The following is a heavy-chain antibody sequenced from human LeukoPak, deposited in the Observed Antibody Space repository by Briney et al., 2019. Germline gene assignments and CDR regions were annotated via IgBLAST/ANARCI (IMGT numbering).Heavy chain of an antibody. D-gene: IGHD2-15*01. CDR3: ARDFCSGGSCYSVAFDI. CDR2: INSDGSST. CDR1: GFTFSSYR. Sequence: HTGGSLRLSCAASGFTFSSYRMHWVRQAPGKGLLWVSRINSDGSSTSYADSVKGRFTISRDNAKNTLYLQMNSLRAEDTAVYYCARDFCSGGSCYSVAFDIWGQGTMVTVSS. J-gene: IGHJ3*02. V-gene: IGHV3-74*01.